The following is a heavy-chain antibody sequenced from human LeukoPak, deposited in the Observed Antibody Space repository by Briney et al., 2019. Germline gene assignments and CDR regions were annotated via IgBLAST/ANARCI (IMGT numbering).Heavy chain of an antibody. CDR1: GFTFSSYG. D-gene: IGHD2-21*01. J-gene: IGHJ4*02. CDR2: ISYDGTNK. CDR3: ARVKLYCGGDCYPFDD. Sequence: GGSLRLSCAASGFTFSSYGMHWVRQAPGKGLEWVAVISYDGTNKYYADSVKGRFTISRDNSKNTLYLQMNSLRAEDTAVYYCARVKLYCGGDCYPFDDWGQGTLVTVSS. V-gene: IGHV3-30*03.